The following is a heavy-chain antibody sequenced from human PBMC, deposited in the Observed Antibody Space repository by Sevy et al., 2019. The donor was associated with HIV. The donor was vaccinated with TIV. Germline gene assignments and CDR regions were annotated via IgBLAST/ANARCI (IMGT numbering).Heavy chain of an antibody. CDR2: IKQDGSEK. J-gene: IGHJ4*02. Sequence: GGSLRLSCAASGFTFSSYWMSWVRQAPGKGLEWVANIKQDGSEKYYVDSVKGRFTISRDNAKNSLYLQMNSLRAEDTAVYYCARDWYNWNPRGSLGYWGQGTLVTVSS. V-gene: IGHV3-7*01. D-gene: IGHD1-20*01. CDR1: GFTFSSYW. CDR3: ARDWYNWNPRGSLGY.